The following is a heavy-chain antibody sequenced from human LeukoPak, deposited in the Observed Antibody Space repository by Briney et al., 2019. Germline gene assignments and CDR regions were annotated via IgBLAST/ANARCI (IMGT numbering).Heavy chain of an antibody. J-gene: IGHJ4*02. CDR1: GTTFSSYA. Sequence: GGSLRLSCAASGTTFSSYAMSGVGQAPGKGLKWVSAISGSGGSTYYAASVKGRFTISRDNSKNTLYLQMNSLRAEDTAVYYCAKDLEEHLDFDYGGREPWSPSPQ. CDR2: ISGSGGST. V-gene: IGHV3-23*01. CDR3: AKDLEEHLDFDY. D-gene: IGHD3-16*01.